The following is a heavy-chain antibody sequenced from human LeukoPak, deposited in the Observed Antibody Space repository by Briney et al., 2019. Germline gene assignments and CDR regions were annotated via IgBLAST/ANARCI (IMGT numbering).Heavy chain of an antibody. J-gene: IGHJ6*02. CDR1: GYTFTSYG. CDR2: ISAYNGNT. Sequence: ASVKVSCKASGYTFTSYGISWVRQAPGQGLEWMGWISAYNGNTNYAQKLQGRVTMTTDTSTSTAYMELRSLRSDDTAVYYCARDQQTQRRIAAAGYYYYYGMDVWGQGTTVTVSS. D-gene: IGHD6-13*01. CDR3: ARDQQTQRRIAAAGYYYYYGMDV. V-gene: IGHV1-18*01.